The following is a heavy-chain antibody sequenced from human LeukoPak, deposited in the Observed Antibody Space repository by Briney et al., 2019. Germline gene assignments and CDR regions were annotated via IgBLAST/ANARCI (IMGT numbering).Heavy chain of an antibody. J-gene: IGHJ4*02. Sequence: SETLSLTCTVSGGSISSSSYYWGWIRQPPGKGLEWIGSIYYSGSTYYNPSLKSRVTISVDTSKNQFSLKLSSVTAADTAVYYCARMSGTGSGWWVDYWGQGTLVTVSS. V-gene: IGHV4-39*01. D-gene: IGHD6-19*01. CDR2: IYYSGST. CDR1: GGSISSSSYY. CDR3: ARMSGTGSGWWVDY.